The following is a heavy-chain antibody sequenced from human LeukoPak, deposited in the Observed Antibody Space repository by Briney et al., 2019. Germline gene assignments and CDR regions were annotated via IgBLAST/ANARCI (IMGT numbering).Heavy chain of an antibody. Sequence: GGSLRLSCAASGFTFSSYSMNWVRQAPGKGLEWVSVIYSGGSTYYADSVKGRFTISRDNSKNTLYLQMNSLRAEDTAVYYCAREVQLWAYFDYWGQGTLVTVSS. CDR3: AREVQLWAYFDY. D-gene: IGHD5-18*01. J-gene: IGHJ4*02. CDR2: IYSGGST. V-gene: IGHV3-66*01. CDR1: GFTFSSYS.